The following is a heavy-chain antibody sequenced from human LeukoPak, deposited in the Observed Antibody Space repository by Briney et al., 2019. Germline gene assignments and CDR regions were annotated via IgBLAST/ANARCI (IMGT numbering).Heavy chain of an antibody. V-gene: IGHV3-13*01. CDR1: GFTFSSCD. CDR3: ARASLLWFGSEGMDV. D-gene: IGHD3-10*01. Sequence: PGGSLRLSCAASGFTFSSCDMHWVRQATGKGLEWVSAIGTAGDTYYPGSVKGRFTISRENAKNSLYLQMNSLRAGDTAVYYCARASLLWFGSEGMDVWGQGTTVTVS. J-gene: IGHJ6*02. CDR2: IGTAGDT.